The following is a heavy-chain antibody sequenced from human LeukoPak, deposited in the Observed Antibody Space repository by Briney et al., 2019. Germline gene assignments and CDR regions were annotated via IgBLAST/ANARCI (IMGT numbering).Heavy chain of an antibody. CDR3: TRHSATTVTDY. D-gene: IGHD4-11*01. J-gene: IGHJ4*02. CDR2: IRTKPLSYAT. CDR1: GFTFSASA. Sequence: GGSLRLSCAASGFTFSASAMHWVRQASGKGPEWVGHIRTKPLSYATAYAASVKGRFTISRDDSKNTAYLQMNSLRTEDTAIYYCTRHSATTVTDYWGQGTLVTVSS. V-gene: IGHV3-73*01.